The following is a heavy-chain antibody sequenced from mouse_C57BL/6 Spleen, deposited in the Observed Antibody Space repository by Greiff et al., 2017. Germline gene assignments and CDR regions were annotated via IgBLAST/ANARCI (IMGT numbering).Heavy chain of an antibody. CDR1: GFSLTSYA. CDR2: IWTGGGT. V-gene: IGHV2-9-1*01. D-gene: IGHD2-4*01. CDR3: ARSDYDYDRGNAMDY. J-gene: IGHJ4*01. Sequence: VKLMESGPGLVAPSQSLSITCTVSGFSLTSYAISWVRQPPGKGLEWLGVIWTGGGTNYNSALKSRLSISKDNSKSQVFLKMNSLQTDDTARYYCARSDYDYDRGNAMDYWGQGTSVTVSS.